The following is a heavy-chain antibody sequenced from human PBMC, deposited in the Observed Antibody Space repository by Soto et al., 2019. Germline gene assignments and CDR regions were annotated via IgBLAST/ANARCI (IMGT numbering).Heavy chain of an antibody. J-gene: IGHJ6*02. CDR1: GFTFSSYW. CDR3: ALVRYDYYYYGMDV. Sequence: GGSLRLSCAASGFTFSSYWMSWVRQAPGKGLEWVANIKQDGSEKYYVDSVKGRFTISRDNAKNSLYLQMNSLRAEDTAVYYCALVRYDYYYYGMDVWGQGTTVTVSS. V-gene: IGHV3-7*02. D-gene: IGHD6-13*01. CDR2: IKQDGSEK.